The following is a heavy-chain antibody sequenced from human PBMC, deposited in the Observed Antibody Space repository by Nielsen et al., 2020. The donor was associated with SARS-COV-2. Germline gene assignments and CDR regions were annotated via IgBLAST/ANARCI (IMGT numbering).Heavy chain of an antibody. D-gene: IGHD3-10*01. J-gene: IGHJ5*02. CDR2: IKQDGSEK. CDR3: AREYYYGSGSYYKKSNWFDP. Sequence: WIRQPPGKGLEWVANIKQDGSEKYYVDSVKGRFTISRDNAKNTLYLQMNSLRAEDTAVYYCAREYYYGSGSYYKKSNWFDPWGQGTLVTVSS. V-gene: IGHV3-7*03.